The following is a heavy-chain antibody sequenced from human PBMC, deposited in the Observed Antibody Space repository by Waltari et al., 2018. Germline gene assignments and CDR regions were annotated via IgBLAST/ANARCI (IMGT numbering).Heavy chain of an antibody. D-gene: IGHD6-13*01. V-gene: IGHV4-39*01. Sequence: QLQLQESGPGLVTPSETLSLTCPVPGGSISSSSYYWGWIRQPPGKGLEWIGSIYYSGSTYYNPSLKSRVTISVDTSKNQFSLKLSSVTAADTAVYYCASQQLVLRGPFDYWGQGTLVTVSS. CDR1: GGSISSSSYY. J-gene: IGHJ4*02. CDR3: ASQQLVLRGPFDY. CDR2: IYYSGST.